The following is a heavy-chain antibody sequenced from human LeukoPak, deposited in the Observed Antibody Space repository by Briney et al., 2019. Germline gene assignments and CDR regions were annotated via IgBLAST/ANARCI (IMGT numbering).Heavy chain of an antibody. CDR2: IKQDGSEK. J-gene: IGHJ4*02. CDR1: GFPFSTYW. D-gene: IGHD6-13*01. CDR3: ATDLGIAAAGTADY. Sequence: PGGSLRLSCAASGFPFSTYWMSWVRQAPGKGLEWVANIKQDGSEKHYVDSVKGRFTTSRDNAKNSLYLQMNSLRAEDTAVYYCATDLGIAAAGTADYWGQGALVTVSS. V-gene: IGHV3-7*04.